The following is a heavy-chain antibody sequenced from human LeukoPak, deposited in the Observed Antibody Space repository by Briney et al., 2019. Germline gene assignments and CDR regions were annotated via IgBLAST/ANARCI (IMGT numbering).Heavy chain of an antibody. V-gene: IGHV1-8*01. CDR1: GYTFTSYD. Sequence: ASVTVSCKASGYTFTSYDINWVRQATGQGLEWMGWMNPNSGNTGYAQKFQGRVTMTRNTSISTAYMELSSLRSEDTAVYYCARGRPYYDFWSGYYFSQEDYWGQGTLVTVSS. D-gene: IGHD3-3*01. J-gene: IGHJ4*02. CDR2: MNPNSGNT. CDR3: ARGRPYYDFWSGYYFSQEDY.